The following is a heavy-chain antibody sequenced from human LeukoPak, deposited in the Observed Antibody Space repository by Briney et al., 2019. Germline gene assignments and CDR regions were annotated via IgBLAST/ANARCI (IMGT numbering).Heavy chain of an antibody. V-gene: IGHV3-74*01. CDR3: VIDLGDYNDF. Sequence: GGSLRLSCAVSGITFSSYWMHWVRQDPGRGLLWVSRINTQGTYTNYADSVKGRFTISRDNAKNTLYLQMSSLRADDTAVYYCVIDLGDYNDFWGQGTLVSVSS. CDR2: INTQGTYT. J-gene: IGHJ4*02. D-gene: IGHD2-15*01. CDR1: GITFSSYW.